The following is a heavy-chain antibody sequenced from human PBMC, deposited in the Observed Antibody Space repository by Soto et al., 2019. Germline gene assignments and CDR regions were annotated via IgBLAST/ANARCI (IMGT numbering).Heavy chain of an antibody. CDR2: IYWDDDK. D-gene: IGHD2-21*01. V-gene: IGHV2-5*02. J-gene: IGHJ4*02. CDR3: AHSKAGGLLKGSFDY. CDR1: GFSLSTSGVG. Sequence: QITLKESGPTLVKPTQTLTLTCTFSGFSLSTSGVGVGWIRQPPGKALEWLALIYWDDDKRYSPSLKSRLTITKDTPKNQVVLTMTNMDPVDTATYYCAHSKAGGLLKGSFDYWGQGTLVTVSS.